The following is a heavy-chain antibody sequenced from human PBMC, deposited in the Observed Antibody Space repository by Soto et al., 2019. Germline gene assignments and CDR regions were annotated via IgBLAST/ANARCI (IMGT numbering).Heavy chain of an antibody. CDR1: GFTFDNYA. D-gene: IGHD2-15*01. Sequence: PGGSLRLSCAASGFTFDNYAMHWVRQAPGKGLEWVSGISWNSNTIAYADSVKGRFTISRDNAKNSLYLQMNSLRAEDTAFYYCAKDWVSCSGGSCYPNWFDPWGQGTLVTVSS. CDR2: ISWNSNTI. CDR3: AKDWVSCSGGSCYPNWFDP. V-gene: IGHV3-9*01. J-gene: IGHJ5*02.